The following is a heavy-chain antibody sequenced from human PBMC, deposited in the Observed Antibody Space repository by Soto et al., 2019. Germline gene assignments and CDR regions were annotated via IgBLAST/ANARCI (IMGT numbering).Heavy chain of an antibody. V-gene: IGHV4-34*01. CDR2: INHSGST. Sequence: SSETLSLTCAVYGGSFSGYYWSWIRQPPGKGLEWIGEINHSGSTNYNPSLKSRVTISVDTSKNQFSLKLSSVTAADTAVYYCARVLQQQGDYWGQGTLVTVSS. J-gene: IGHJ4*02. CDR3: ARVLQQQGDY. CDR1: GGSFSGYY. D-gene: IGHD6-13*01.